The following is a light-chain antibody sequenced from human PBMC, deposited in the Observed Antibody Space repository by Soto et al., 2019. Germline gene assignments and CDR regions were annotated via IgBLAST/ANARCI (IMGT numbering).Light chain of an antibody. CDR2: GAS. J-gene: IGKJ1*01. Sequence: EIVLTQSPGTLSLSPGERATLSWRASQSVSSSYLAWYQQKPGQAPRLLVYGASIRATGVPDRFSGSGSGTDFTLTISRLEPEDFVVYYCQQYGRSPRTFGQGTKVEIK. CDR3: QQYGRSPRT. CDR1: QSVSSSY. V-gene: IGKV3-20*01.